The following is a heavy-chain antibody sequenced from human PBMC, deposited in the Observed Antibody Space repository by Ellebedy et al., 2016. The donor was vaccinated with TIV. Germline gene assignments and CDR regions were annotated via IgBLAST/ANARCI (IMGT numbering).Heavy chain of an antibody. Sequence: GESLKISCAASGFTFNSYSMNWVRQAPGKGLEWVSSISSSSSYIYYADSVKGRFTISRDNAKNSLYLQMNSLRAEDTAVYYCAGSGSYHLFLFDYWGQGTLVTVSS. CDR2: ISSSSSYI. CDR3: AGSGSYHLFLFDY. D-gene: IGHD1-26*01. J-gene: IGHJ4*02. V-gene: IGHV3-21*01. CDR1: GFTFNSYS.